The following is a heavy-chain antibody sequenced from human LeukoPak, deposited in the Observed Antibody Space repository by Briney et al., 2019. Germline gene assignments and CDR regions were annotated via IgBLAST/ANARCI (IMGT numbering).Heavy chain of an antibody. Sequence: GGSLRLSCAASGFTFTSYWMSWVRQAPGRGLEWVANIKEDGSEKYYVDSVKGRFTISRDNAKNSVSLQMNSLRAEDTAVYYCARIYLKMASASWGQGTLVTVSS. J-gene: IGHJ5*02. CDR3: ARIYLKMASAS. V-gene: IGHV3-7*01. CDR1: GFTFTSYW. CDR2: IKEDGSEK. D-gene: IGHD2-8*01.